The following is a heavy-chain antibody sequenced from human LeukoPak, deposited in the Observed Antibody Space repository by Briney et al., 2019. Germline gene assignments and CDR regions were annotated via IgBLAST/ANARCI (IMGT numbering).Heavy chain of an antibody. CDR1: GFTFSSYG. CDR3: AKDSGYENTYYFDY. CDR2: IRYDGSIK. V-gene: IGHV3-30*02. D-gene: IGHD5-12*01. Sequence: PGGSLRLSCAASGFTFSSYGMHWVRQAPGKGLEGVAFIRYDGSIKYYADSVKGRFTISRDNSKNTLYLQMNSLRAEDTAVYYCAKDSGYENTYYFDYWGQGTLVTVSS. J-gene: IGHJ4*02.